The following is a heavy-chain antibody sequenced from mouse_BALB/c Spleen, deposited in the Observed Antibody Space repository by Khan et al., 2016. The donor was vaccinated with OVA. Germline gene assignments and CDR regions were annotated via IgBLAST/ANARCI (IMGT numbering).Heavy chain of an antibody. D-gene: IGHD2-1*01. V-gene: IGHV1S81*02. Sequence: QVQLKESGAELVKPGASVRLSCKASGYTFTSYYLYWVKQRPGQGLEWIGDITPSNGGTNFNEKFKTKATLTVDKSSSTAYMELSSLTSEDSAVDYCTRSGYGTLGYWGQGTLVTVSA. CDR1: GYTFTSYY. CDR3: TRSGYGTLGY. CDR2: ITPSNGGT. J-gene: IGHJ3*01.